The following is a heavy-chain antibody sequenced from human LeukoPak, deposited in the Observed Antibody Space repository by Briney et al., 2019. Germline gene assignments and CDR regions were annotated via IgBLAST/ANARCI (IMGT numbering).Heavy chain of an antibody. CDR2: IYYSGST. J-gene: IGHJ4*02. CDR1: GASISSYY. V-gene: IGHV4-59*06. Sequence: SETLSLTCTVSGASISSYYWSWIRQHPGKGLEWIGYIYYSGSTYYNPSLKSRVTISVDTSKNQFSLKLSSVTAADTAVYYCASGIAVAGTGFDYWGQGTLVTVSS. CDR3: ASGIAVAGTGFDY. D-gene: IGHD6-19*01.